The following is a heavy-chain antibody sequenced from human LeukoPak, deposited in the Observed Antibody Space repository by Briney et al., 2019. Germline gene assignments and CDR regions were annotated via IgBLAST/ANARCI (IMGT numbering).Heavy chain of an antibody. CDR2: IYYSGST. CDR3: ARAKVLRFLEWLYVDY. J-gene: IGHJ4*02. CDR1: VGSISSGDYY. V-gene: IGHV4-30-4*08. Sequence: SETLTLTCTVSVGSISSGDYYWSWIRQPPGKGLEWIGYIYYSGSTYYNPSLKSRVTISVDTSKNQFSLKLSSVTAADTAVYYCARAKVLRFLEWLYVDYWGQGALVTVSS. D-gene: IGHD3-3*01.